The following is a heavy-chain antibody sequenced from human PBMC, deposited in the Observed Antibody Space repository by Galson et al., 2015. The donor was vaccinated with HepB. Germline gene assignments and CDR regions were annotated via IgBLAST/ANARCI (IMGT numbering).Heavy chain of an antibody. CDR2: IKSKTDGGTT. CDR3: TTDVDSGSYFGYYFDY. V-gene: IGHV3-15*07. D-gene: IGHD1-26*01. CDR1: GFTFSNAW. J-gene: IGHJ4*02. Sequence: SLRPSCAASGFTFSNAWMNCVRQAPGTRLEWAGRIKSKTDGGTTDYAAPVKGRFTISRDDSKNTLYLQMNSLKTEDTAVCYCTTDVDSGSYFGYYFDYWGQGTLVTVSS.